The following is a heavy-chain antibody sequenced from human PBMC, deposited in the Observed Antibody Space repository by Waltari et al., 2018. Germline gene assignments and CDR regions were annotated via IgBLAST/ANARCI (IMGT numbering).Heavy chain of an antibody. J-gene: IGHJ5*02. CDR2: INSRGSTI. V-gene: IGHV3-48*03. Sequence: VQLVASGGDLVQPGGSLRLSCAASGFTFSDFEMNWVRQAPGKGLEWLSYINSRGSTIYYADSVKGRFTVSRDNAKSSLYLQMNSLRVEDTAVYYCARDRDGYKKADLWGQGTLVTVSS. CDR3: ARDRDGYKKADL. D-gene: IGHD5-12*01. CDR1: GFTFSDFE.